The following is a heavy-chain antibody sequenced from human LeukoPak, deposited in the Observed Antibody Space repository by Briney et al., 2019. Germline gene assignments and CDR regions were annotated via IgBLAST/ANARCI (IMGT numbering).Heavy chain of an antibody. V-gene: IGHV1-18*01. J-gene: IGHJ5*02. CDR2: ISAYNGNT. Sequence: ASVKVSCKASGYTFTSYYISWVRQAPGQGLEWMGWISAYNGNTNYAQKLRGRVTMTTDTSTSTAYMELSSLRSDDTAVYYCARDYGEYEYGKENWFDPWGQGTLVTVSS. D-gene: IGHD4-17*01. CDR1: GYTFTSYY. CDR3: ARDYGEYEYGKENWFDP.